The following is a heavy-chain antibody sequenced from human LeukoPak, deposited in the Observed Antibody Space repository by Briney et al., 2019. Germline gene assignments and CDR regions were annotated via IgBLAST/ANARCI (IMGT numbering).Heavy chain of an antibody. D-gene: IGHD6-13*01. CDR2: IYYSGST. CDR3: TREKIAAAGVYNWFDP. CDR1: GGSLISSSHC. V-gene: IGHV4-39*07. J-gene: IGHJ5*02. Sequence: PSETLSLTCTVSGGSLISSSHCWAWICQPPGKGLEWIGTIYYSGSTYYNPSLKSRVTISVDTSKNQFSLKLSSVTAADTAMYYCTREKIAAAGVYNWFDPWGQGTMVTVSS.